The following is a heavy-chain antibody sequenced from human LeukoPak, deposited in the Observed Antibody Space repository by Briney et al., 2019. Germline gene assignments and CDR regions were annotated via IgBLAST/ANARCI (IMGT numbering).Heavy chain of an antibody. CDR1: GGSFSGYY. CDR3: ARVRYCGSDICTGSFDI. J-gene: IGHJ3*02. V-gene: IGHV4-34*01. Sequence: PSETLSLTCAVYGGSFSGYYWSWIRQPPGKGLEWIGEINHSGSTNYNPSLKSRVTISVDTSKNQFSLKLSSVTAADTAVYYCARVRYCGSDICTGSFDIWGQGTMVTVSP. CDR2: INHSGST. D-gene: IGHD2-21*02.